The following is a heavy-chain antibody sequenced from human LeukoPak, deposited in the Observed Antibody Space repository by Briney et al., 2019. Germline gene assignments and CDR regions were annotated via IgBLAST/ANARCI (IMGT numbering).Heavy chain of an antibody. CDR3: ARQAVAGNGFDY. V-gene: IGHV4-39*01. J-gene: IGHJ4*02. Sequence: SETLSLTCTVSGGSISSSSYYWGWIRQPPGKGLEWIGTIYYSGNTYYNPSLKSRVGISGDTSKNQFSLKLSSVTAADTAVYYCARQAVAGNGFDYWGQGTLVTVSS. D-gene: IGHD6-19*01. CDR2: IYYSGNT. CDR1: GGSISSSSYY.